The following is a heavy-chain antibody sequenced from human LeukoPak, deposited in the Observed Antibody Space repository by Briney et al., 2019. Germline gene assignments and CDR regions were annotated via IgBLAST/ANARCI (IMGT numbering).Heavy chain of an antibody. Sequence: SEILSLTCTVSDGSISVYYWSWVRQPPGKGPEWIGYIYYTGGTNYNPSLKSRVTMSVDTSKNQFSLNLGSVTAADTAVYYCVRSMGSSSAWAFDYWGQGILVTVSS. CDR2: IYYTGGT. V-gene: IGHV4-59*01. CDR3: VRSMGSSSAWAFDY. J-gene: IGHJ4*02. D-gene: IGHD6-19*01. CDR1: DGSISVYY.